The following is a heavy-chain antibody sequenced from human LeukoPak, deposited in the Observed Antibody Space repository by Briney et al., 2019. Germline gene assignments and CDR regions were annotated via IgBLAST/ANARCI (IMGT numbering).Heavy chain of an antibody. CDR3: ARDSGYYGMDV. J-gene: IGHJ6*02. CDR1: GGSITSSSYY. Sequence: SETLSLTCTVSGGSITSSSYYWGWIRQPPGKGLEWIGYIYYSGSTYYNPSLKSRVTISVDTSKNQFSLKLSSVTAADTAVYYCARDSGYYGMDVWGQGTTVTVSS. CDR2: IYYSGST. V-gene: IGHV4-30-4*08.